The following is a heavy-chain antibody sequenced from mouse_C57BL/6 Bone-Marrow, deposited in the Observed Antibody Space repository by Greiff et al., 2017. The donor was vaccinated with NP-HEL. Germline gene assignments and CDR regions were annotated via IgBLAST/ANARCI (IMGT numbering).Heavy chain of an antibody. CDR3: ARYGDYSNYCWYFDV. CDR1: GYSITSDY. J-gene: IGHJ1*03. Sequence: EVKLEESGPGLAKPSQTLSLPCSVTGYSITSDYWNWIRKFPGNKLEYMGYISYSGSTYYNPSLKSRISITRDTSKNQYYLQLNSVTTEDTATYYCARYGDYSNYCWYFDVWGTGTTVTVSS. V-gene: IGHV3-8*01. CDR2: ISYSGST. D-gene: IGHD2-5*01.